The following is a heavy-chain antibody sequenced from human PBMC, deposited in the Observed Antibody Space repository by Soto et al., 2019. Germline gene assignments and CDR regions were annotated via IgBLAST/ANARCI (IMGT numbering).Heavy chain of an antibody. D-gene: IGHD3-22*01. V-gene: IGHV3-23*01. J-gene: IGHJ6*02. CDR2: ISGSGGST. CDR3: AKWDTMIVVVTSLMDV. Sequence: EVQLLESGGGLVQPGGSLRLSCAASGFTFSSYAMSWVRQAPGKGLEWVSAISGSGGSTYYADSVKGRFTISRDNSKNTLYLQMNRLRAEDTAVYYCAKWDTMIVVVTSLMDVWGQGTTVTVSS. CDR1: GFTFSSYA.